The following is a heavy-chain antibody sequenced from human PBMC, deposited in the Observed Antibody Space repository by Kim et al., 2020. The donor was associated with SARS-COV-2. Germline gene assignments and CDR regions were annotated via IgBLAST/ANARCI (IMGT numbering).Heavy chain of an antibody. J-gene: IGHJ4*02. V-gene: IGHV3-11*06. Sequence: DSVKGRFTISRDNAKNSLYLQMNSLRAEDTAVYYCARDRHHITSWGRFDYWGQGTLVTVSS. D-gene: IGHD6-13*01. CDR3: ARDRHHITSWGRFDY.